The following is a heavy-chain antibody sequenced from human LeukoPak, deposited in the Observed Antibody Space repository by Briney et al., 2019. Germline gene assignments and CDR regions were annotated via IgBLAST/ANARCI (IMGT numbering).Heavy chain of an antibody. CDR3: ARGGDYLPDY. CDR2: IIPNSGDT. Sequence: ASVRVSCKASGYTFTGYYIHWVRQAPGQGIEWMGWIIPNSGDTNCAQKLQGRFTMTTDTSTSTAYMELRSLRSDDTAVYYCARGGDYLPDYWGQGTLVTVSS. CDR1: GYTFTGYY. J-gene: IGHJ4*02. V-gene: IGHV1-18*04. D-gene: IGHD4-17*01.